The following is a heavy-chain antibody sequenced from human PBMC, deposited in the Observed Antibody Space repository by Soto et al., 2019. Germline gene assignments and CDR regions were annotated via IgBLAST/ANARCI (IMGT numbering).Heavy chain of an antibody. D-gene: IGHD2-2*03. CDR3: AKVGIGMFSHKHHFDH. CDR2: ISGSGDSS. J-gene: IGHJ4*02. CDR1: GFTFSSFG. V-gene: IGHV3-23*01. Sequence: EVQLLDSGGDLAQPGGSLRLSCTASGFTFSSFGMAWVRQAPGKGLEWVSAISGSGDSSYYADSVKDRFTISRDNPTNTLYRQMNNLMAEDTAGYYCAKVGIGMFSHKHHFDHWGQGTQVTVSS.